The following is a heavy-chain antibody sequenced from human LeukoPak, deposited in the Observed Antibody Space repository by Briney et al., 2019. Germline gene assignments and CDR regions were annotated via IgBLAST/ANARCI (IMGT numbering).Heavy chain of an antibody. CDR3: ASSDGYYYDSSAKQDY. V-gene: IGHV1-69*05. CDR1: GGTFSSYA. CDR2: IIPIFGTA. D-gene: IGHD3-22*01. Sequence: SVKVSCKASGGTFSSYAISWVRQAPGQGLEWMGGIIPIFGTANYAQKFQGRVTITTDESTSTAYMELSSLRSEDTAVYYCASSDGYYYDSSAKQDYWGQGTLVTVSS. J-gene: IGHJ4*02.